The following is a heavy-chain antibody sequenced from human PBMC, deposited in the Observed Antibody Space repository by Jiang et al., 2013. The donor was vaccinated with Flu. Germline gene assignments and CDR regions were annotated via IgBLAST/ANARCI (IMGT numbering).Heavy chain of an antibody. Sequence: TCSVFGDSINSNNYYWGWIRQAQGRDWSGLEVSISVGPLTKTRTLKSRVTMSLDTSKNQFSLKLRSVTAADTAVYFCARNVMTTVTQFFDYWGQGTLITVSS. CDR2: SISVGPL. J-gene: IGHJ4*02. CDR3: ARNVMTTVTQFFDY. CDR1: GDSINSNNYY. D-gene: IGHD4-17*01. V-gene: IGHV4-39*07.